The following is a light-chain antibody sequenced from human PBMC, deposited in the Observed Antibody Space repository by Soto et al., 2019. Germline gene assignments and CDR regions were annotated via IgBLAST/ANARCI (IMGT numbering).Light chain of an antibody. CDR3: VLYMGSGISV. J-gene: IGLJ3*02. V-gene: IGLV8-61*01. CDR1: SGSVSTSYY. CDR2: SKN. Sequence: QTVVTQEPSFSVSPGGTVTLTCGLSSGSVSTSYYPSWYQQTPGQAPRTLIYSKNTRSSGVPDRFSGSILVNKAALTITGAQADDESDYYCVLYMGSGISVFGGGTKVTVL.